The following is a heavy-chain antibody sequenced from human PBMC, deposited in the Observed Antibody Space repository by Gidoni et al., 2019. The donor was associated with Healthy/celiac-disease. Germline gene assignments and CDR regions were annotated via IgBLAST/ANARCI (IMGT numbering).Heavy chain of an antibody. V-gene: IGHV4-34*01. J-gene: IGHJ4*02. CDR3: ANYDILTGSDY. CDR2: INHSGST. Sequence: QLLLQQCRAGLFPPSETLSPTSAVYGGSFSGYYWCWIRQPPGKGLEWIGEINHSGSTNYNPSLKSRVTISVDTSKNQFSLELSAVTAADTAVYYCANYDILTGSDYWGQGTLVTVSS. D-gene: IGHD3-9*01. CDR1: GGSFSGYY.